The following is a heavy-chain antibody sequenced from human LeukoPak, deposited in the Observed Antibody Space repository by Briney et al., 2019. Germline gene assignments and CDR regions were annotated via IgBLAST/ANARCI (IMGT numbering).Heavy chain of an antibody. CDR3: AKRSTGYSSGWYAEDDAFDI. CDR1: GFTFSSYA. CDR2: ISGSGGST. V-gene: IGHV3-23*01. Sequence: GGSLRLSCAPSGFTFSSYAMSWVRQAPGKGLEWVSAISGSGGSTYYADSVKGRFTISRDNSKNTLYLQMNSLRAEDTAVYYCAKRSTGYSSGWYAEDDAFDIWGQGTMVTVSS. J-gene: IGHJ3*02. D-gene: IGHD6-19*01.